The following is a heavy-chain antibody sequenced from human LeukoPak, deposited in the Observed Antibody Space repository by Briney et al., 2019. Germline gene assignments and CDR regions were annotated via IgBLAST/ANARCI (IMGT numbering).Heavy chain of an antibody. Sequence: GGSLRLSCAASGFTFSSYGMHWVRQAPGKGLEWVAVIWYDGSNKYYADSVKGRFTISRDNSKNTLYLQMNSLRAEDTAVYYCARGPNDYGDTLFDYWGQGTLVTVSS. CDR3: ARGPNDYGDTLFDY. CDR1: GFTFSSYG. V-gene: IGHV3-33*01. CDR2: IWYDGSNK. J-gene: IGHJ4*02. D-gene: IGHD4-17*01.